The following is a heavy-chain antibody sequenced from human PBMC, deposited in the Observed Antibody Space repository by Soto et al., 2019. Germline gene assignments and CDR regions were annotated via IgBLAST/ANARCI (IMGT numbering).Heavy chain of an antibody. Sequence: QVQLLQSGAEVKKPGSSVRVSCEASGGTFRTYAISWVRQAPGQGLEWMGEIIPIFGTVNYAQKFQGRVTITADEVTTTVYMDLRSLRSEDTAVYYCAKGAVAGTPTSYYYYGMDVWGQGTTVTVSS. V-gene: IGHV1-69*12. D-gene: IGHD6-19*01. CDR2: IIPIFGTV. CDR3: AKGAVAGTPTSYYYYGMDV. CDR1: GGTFRTYA. J-gene: IGHJ6*02.